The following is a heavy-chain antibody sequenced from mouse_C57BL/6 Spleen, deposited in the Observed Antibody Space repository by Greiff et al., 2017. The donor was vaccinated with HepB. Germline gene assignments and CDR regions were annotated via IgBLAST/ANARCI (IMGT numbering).Heavy chain of an antibody. Sequence: QVQLKESGAELARPGASVKLSCKASGYTFTSYGISWVKQRTGQGLEWIGEIYPRSGNTYYNEKFKGKATLTADKSSSTAYMELRSLTSEDSAVYFCARKGDDGDYFDYWGQGTTLTVSS. D-gene: IGHD2-12*01. J-gene: IGHJ2*01. V-gene: IGHV1-81*01. CDR3: ARKGDDGDYFDY. CDR2: IYPRSGNT. CDR1: GYTFTSYG.